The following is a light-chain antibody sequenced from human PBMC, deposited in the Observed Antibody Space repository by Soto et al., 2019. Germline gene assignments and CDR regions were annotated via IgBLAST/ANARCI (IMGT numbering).Light chain of an antibody. Sequence: EFVLTQSPGTLSLSPGERATLSCRASQTVRNNYLAWYQQKPGQAPRLLIYDASNRATGIPDRFSGSGSGTDFTLTISRLEPEDFAVYYCQKRSNWPPFTFGPGTKVDI. CDR3: QKRSNWPPFT. J-gene: IGKJ3*01. CDR2: DAS. V-gene: IGKV3D-20*02. CDR1: QTVRNNY.